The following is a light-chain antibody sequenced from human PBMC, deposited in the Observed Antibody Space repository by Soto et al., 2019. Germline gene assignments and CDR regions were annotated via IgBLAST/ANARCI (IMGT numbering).Light chain of an antibody. Sequence: DIQMTQSPSSLSASVGDRVTITCRASQSINSYLNWFQQKPGKAPNLLIYAASSLQSGVPSRFSGSGSGTDFTLTISSLQPEDFATYYCQQSYSTPFTFGPGTKVAIE. J-gene: IGKJ3*01. CDR3: QQSYSTPFT. V-gene: IGKV1-39*01. CDR1: QSINSY. CDR2: AAS.